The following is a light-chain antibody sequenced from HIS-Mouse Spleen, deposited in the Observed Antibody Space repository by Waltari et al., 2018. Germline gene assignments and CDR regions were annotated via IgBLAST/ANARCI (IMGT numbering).Light chain of an antibody. CDR3: QQRSNWPWT. CDR1: QSVSSH. CDR2: DAY. Sequence: EIVLTQSPATLSLSPGERATLSCRASQSVSSHLAWYQQKPGQAPRLLIYDAYNRATGIPARFSGSGSGTDFTLTISSLEPEDFAVYYCQQRSNWPWTFGQGTKVEIK. V-gene: IGKV3-11*01. J-gene: IGKJ1*01.